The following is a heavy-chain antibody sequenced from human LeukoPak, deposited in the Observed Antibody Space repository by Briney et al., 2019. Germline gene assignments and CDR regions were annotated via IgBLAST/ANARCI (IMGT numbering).Heavy chain of an antibody. J-gene: IGHJ3*02. Sequence: SGGSLRLSCAASGFTFSSYWMSWVRQAPGKGLEWVANIKQDGSEKYYVDSVKGRFTISRDNAKNSLYLQMNSLRAEDTAVYYCARRGYSGYDLPPGAFDIWGQGTMVTVSS. V-gene: IGHV3-7*01. D-gene: IGHD5-12*01. CDR2: IKQDGSEK. CDR3: ARRGYSGYDLPPGAFDI. CDR1: GFTFSSYW.